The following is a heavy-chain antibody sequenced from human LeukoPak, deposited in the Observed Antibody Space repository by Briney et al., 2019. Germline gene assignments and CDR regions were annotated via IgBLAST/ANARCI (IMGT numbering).Heavy chain of an antibody. CDR3: ARQELVGAHFDY. CDR1: GGSISSSSYY. J-gene: IGHJ4*02. V-gene: IGHV4-39*01. Sequence: SETLSLTCTVSGGSISSSSYYWGWIRQPPGKGLEWIGSIYYSGSTYYNPSLKSRVTISVDTSKNQFSLKLSSVTAADTAVYYRARQELVGAHFDYWGQGTLVTVSS. CDR2: IYYSGST. D-gene: IGHD1-26*01.